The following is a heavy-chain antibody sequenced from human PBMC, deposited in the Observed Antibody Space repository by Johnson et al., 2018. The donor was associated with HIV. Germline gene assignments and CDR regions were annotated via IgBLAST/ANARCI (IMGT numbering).Heavy chain of an antibody. J-gene: IGHJ3*02. D-gene: IGHD3-3*01. CDR3: AKERSTYYNVWSGSAGNDAFDI. V-gene: IGHV3-23*04. CDR1: GFTFSSYA. Sequence: MQLVESGGGLAQPGGSLRLSCAASGFTFSSYAMSWVRQAPGKGLEWVSAISGSGVGIYYADSVKGRFTISRDNSKNTLYVQMISLRAEDTAVYYCAKERSTYYNVWSGSAGNDAFDIWGQGTMVTVSS. CDR2: ISGSGVGI.